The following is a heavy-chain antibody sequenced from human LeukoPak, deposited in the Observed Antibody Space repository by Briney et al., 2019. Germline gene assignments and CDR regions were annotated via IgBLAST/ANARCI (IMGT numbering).Heavy chain of an antibody. V-gene: IGHV3-49*03. CDR1: GFTFSDYA. CDR2: IRSTPYGGTA. D-gene: IGHD2-15*01. J-gene: IGHJ4*02. Sequence: GGSLRLSCTASGFTFSDYAMNWFRQAPGKGLEWVGFIRSTPYGGTAEYAASVKGRFTISRDDSKSIAYLQMNSLKTEDTAVYYCARDIVVVVVATRGFDYWGQGTLVTVSS. CDR3: ARDIVVVVVATRGFDY.